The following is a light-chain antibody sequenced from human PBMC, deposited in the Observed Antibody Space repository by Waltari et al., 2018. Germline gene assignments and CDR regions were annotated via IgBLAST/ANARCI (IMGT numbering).Light chain of an antibody. J-gene: IGKJ1*01. V-gene: IGKV1-17*01. CDR3: QQRNYYPPT. CDR1: QGINNA. Sequence: DIQMTQSPSSLSASVGDKVTITCRASQGINNALAWYQQKPGKAPNLLIYAASNLQSGVPSRFSGSVSGTDFTLTISSLQPDDFAVYYCQQRNYYPPTFGQGTKVEIK. CDR2: AAS.